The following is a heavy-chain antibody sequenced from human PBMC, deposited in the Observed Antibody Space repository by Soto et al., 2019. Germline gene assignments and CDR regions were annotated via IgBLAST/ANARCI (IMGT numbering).Heavy chain of an antibody. CDR2: IYPTGST. V-gene: IGHV4-4*07. CDR3: ATGRSEVVPGAMDT. CDR1: GGSFSSHY. J-gene: IGHJ5*02. D-gene: IGHD2-2*01. Sequence: QVQLQESGPGLVKPSETLSLSCTVSGGSFSSHYCNWVRESAGKGLEWIGRIYPTGSTTYNPSLKGRLTMSVDTSKNQFSLRLTSMTAADTAVYYCATGRSEVVPGAMDTWGQGTLVTVSS.